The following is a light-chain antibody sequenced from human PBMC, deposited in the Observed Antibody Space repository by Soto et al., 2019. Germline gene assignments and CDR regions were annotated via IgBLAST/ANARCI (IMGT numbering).Light chain of an antibody. CDR1: QSVSSN. Sequence: EIVMTHSPATLALSPGERGTLACSASQSVSSNLAWYQQKPGQAPRLLIYGASTRATGIPDRFSGSGSGTEFTLSISSLQSEDFAVYYCQQYYNWPRTFGQGTKVDIK. V-gene: IGKV3-15*01. CDR2: GAS. CDR3: QQYYNWPRT. J-gene: IGKJ1*01.